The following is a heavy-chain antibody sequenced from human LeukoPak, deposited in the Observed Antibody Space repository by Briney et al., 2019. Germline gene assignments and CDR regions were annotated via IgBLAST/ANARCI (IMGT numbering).Heavy chain of an antibody. V-gene: IGHV4-34*01. CDR2: INHRGST. CDR3: ATTRTYYGDPHFDY. Sequence: SETLSLTCGVYGGSFSGFYWSWIRQPPGEGLEWIGEINHRGSTEYNPSLKSRVTISLDTSKNQFSLGLRSVTAADTAVYYCATTRTYYGDPHFDYWGQGTLVTVSS. D-gene: IGHD4-17*01. CDR1: GGSFSGFY. J-gene: IGHJ4*02.